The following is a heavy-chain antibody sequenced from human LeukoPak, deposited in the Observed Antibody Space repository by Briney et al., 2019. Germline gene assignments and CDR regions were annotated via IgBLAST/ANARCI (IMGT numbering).Heavy chain of an antibody. CDR3: ARGDSQNVFDF. CDR2: INPDGSQK. J-gene: IGHJ3*01. V-gene: IGHV3-7*01. CDR1: EFTFSSYW. Sequence: GGSLRLSCAASEFTFSSYWINWVRQAPGKGPEWVANINPDGSQKKYADSVKGRFTISRDNARNSLYLQMNSLRDNDTAVYYCARGDSQNVFDFWGQGTTVIVSS.